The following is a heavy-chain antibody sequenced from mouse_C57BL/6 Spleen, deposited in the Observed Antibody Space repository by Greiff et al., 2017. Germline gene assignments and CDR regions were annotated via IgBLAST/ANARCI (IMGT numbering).Heavy chain of an antibody. CDR3: TRHYYGSRYFDV. CDR2: ISSGGDYI. V-gene: IGHV5-9-1*02. CDR1: GFTFSSYA. D-gene: IGHD1-1*01. Sequence: EVKVEESGEGLVKPGGSLKLSCAASGFTFSSYAMSWVRQTPEKRLEWVAYISSGGDYIYYADTVKGRFTISRDNARNTLYLQMSSLKSEDTAMYYCTRHYYGSRYFDVWGTGTTVTVSS. J-gene: IGHJ1*03.